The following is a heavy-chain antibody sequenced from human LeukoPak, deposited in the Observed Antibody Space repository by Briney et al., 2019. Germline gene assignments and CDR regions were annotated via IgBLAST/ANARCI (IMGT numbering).Heavy chain of an antibody. J-gene: IGHJ4*02. CDR2: IYYSGST. CDR1: GGSISSSSYY. CDR3: ASSKRWLQLNYFDY. D-gene: IGHD5-24*01. V-gene: IGHV4-39*01. Sequence: SETLSLTCTLSGGSISSSSYYWGWIRQPPGKGLEWIGSIYYSGSTYYNPSLKSRVTVSVDTSKNQFSLKLSSVTAADTAVYHCASSKRWLQLNYFDYWGQGTLVTVSS.